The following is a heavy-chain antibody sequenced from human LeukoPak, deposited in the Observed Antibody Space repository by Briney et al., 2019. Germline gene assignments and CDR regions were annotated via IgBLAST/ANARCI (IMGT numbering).Heavy chain of an antibody. CDR3: ARDRAGANAFDI. CDR2: ISSSSSYI. CDR1: GFTFSSYS. Sequence: GGSLRLSCAASGFTFSSYSMNWVRQAPGKGLEWVSSISSSSSYIYYADSVKGRFTISRDNAENSLYLQMNSLRAEDTAVYYCARDRAGANAFDIWGQGTMVTVSS. J-gene: IGHJ3*02. V-gene: IGHV3-21*01. D-gene: IGHD6-19*01.